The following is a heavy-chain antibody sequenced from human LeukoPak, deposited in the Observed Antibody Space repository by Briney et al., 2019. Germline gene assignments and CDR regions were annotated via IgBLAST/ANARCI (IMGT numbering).Heavy chain of an antibody. Sequence: PGGSLRLSCAASGFTFSSYGIHWVRQAPGKGLEWVALISYDGSDKFFADSVRGRFTISRDNSKNTLYLQMNSLRAEDTAVYYCAKDLATKYTLDYWGQGTLVTVSS. V-gene: IGHV3-30*18. CDR1: GFTFSSYG. CDR3: AKDLATKYTLDY. J-gene: IGHJ4*02. CDR2: ISYDGSDK. D-gene: IGHD6-6*01.